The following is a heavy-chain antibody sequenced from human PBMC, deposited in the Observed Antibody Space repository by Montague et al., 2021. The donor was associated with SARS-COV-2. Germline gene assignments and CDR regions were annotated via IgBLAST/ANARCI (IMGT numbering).Heavy chain of an antibody. V-gene: IGHV4-31*03. CDR2: IYYTGSN. CDR3: ARDRGWGSRGAGYIDR. D-gene: IGHD1-26*01. Sequence: TLSLTCTVSGGSISGYKYYWIWIRQHPGKGLEWIVYIYYTGSNNYNPYLQSRLTTSLDTYKNSFSLTLTSVTAADTAIYYCARDRGWGSRGAGYIDRWGRGTLVTVSS. CDR1: GGSISGYKYY. J-gene: IGHJ2*01.